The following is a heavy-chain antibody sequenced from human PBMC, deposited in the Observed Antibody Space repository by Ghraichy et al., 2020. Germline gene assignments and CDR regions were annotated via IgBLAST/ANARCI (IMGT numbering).Heavy chain of an antibody. Sequence: GGSLRLSCAASGFSFSTYAMSWIRQAPGKGPEWVAAISGSGTNTYYPDSLWGRFTISRDNSKNTVYLQMSSLRAEDTAAYYCARHPEGSGSFDPWGQGTLVTVSS. J-gene: IGHJ5*02. CDR3: ARHPEGSGSFDP. V-gene: IGHV3-23*01. CDR1: GFSFSTYA. D-gene: IGHD2-15*01. CDR2: ISGSGTNT.